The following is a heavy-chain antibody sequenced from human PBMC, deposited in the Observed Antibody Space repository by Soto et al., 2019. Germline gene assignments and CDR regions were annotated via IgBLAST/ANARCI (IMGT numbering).Heavy chain of an antibody. V-gene: IGHV3-9*01. Sequence: PGGSLRLSCAASGFTFDDYAMHWVRQAPGKGLEWVSGISWNSGSIGYADSVKGRFTISRDNAKNSPYLQMNSLRAEDTALYYCAKDQHEGRGEPYYYYYMDVWGKGTTVTVSS. J-gene: IGHJ6*03. CDR1: GFTFDDYA. CDR2: ISWNSGSI. CDR3: AKDQHEGRGEPYYYYYMDV. D-gene: IGHD4-17*01.